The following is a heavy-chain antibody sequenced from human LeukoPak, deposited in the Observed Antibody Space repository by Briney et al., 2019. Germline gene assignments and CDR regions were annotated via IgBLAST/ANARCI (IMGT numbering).Heavy chain of an antibody. D-gene: IGHD6-13*01. Sequence: GTSVKVSCKASGYTLTGSYMHWVRQAPGQGLEWMGWIYPNSGGTNSAKKFQARVTMTRDTSISTAYMELSRLRSDDTAVYYCARKTSSSWYDYWGQGTLVTVSS. CDR3: ARKTSSSWYDY. CDR2: IYPNSGGT. J-gene: IGHJ4*02. CDR1: GYTLTGSY. V-gene: IGHV1-2*02.